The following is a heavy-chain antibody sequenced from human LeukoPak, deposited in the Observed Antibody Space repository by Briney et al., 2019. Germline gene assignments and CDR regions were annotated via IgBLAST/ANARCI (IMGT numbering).Heavy chain of an antibody. V-gene: IGHV3-23*01. CDR1: GFTFSSSG. Sequence: GGSLRLSCADSGFTFSSSGMSWVRQAPGKGLGWVSAISGSGGSRYYADSVKGRFTISRDNSKNTLYLQMNSLRAEDTAVYYCARGDGYHDYWGQGTLVTVSS. J-gene: IGHJ4*02. D-gene: IGHD5-24*01. CDR2: ISGSGGSR. CDR3: ARGDGYHDY.